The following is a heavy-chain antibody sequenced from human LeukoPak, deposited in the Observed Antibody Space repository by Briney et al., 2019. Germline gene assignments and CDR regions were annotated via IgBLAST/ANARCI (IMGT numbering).Heavy chain of an antibody. CDR3: ARGSYCSSTSCYYYYYYMDV. CDR2: IYTSGST. CDR1: GGSISSYY. Sequence: PSETLSLTCTVSGGSISSYYWSWIRQPARKGLEWIGRIYTSGSTNYNPSLKSRVTMSVDMSKNQFSLKLSSVTAADTAVYYCARGSYCSSTSCYYYYYYMDVWGKGTTVTVSS. V-gene: IGHV4-4*07. J-gene: IGHJ6*03. D-gene: IGHD2-2*01.